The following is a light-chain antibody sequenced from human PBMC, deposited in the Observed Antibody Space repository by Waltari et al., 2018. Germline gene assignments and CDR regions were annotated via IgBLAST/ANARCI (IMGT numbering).Light chain of an antibody. V-gene: IGKV3-20*01. CDR1: QSVSRS. Sequence: EIVLPQYPGTLSLSPGERATLSCRASQSVSRSLAWYQQKPGQAPRLLIYGASNRAAGIPDRFSGSGSGTDFSLTISRLEPEDFAVYYCQHYVRLPATFGQGTKVEIK. CDR2: GAS. CDR3: QHYVRLPAT. J-gene: IGKJ1*01.